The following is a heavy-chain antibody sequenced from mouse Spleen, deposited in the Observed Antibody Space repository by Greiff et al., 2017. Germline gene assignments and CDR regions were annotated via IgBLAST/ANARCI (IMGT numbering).Heavy chain of an antibody. CDR1: GYTFTDYE. CDR3: TSPAYYRYDGFAY. Sequence: VQLQQSGAELVRPGASVTLSCKASGYTFTDYEMHWVKQTPVHGLEWIGAIDPETGGTAYNQKFKGKAILTADKSSSTAYMELRSLTSEDSAVYYCTSPAYYRYDGFAYWGQGTLVTVSA. D-gene: IGHD2-14*01. J-gene: IGHJ3*01. V-gene: IGHV1-15*01. CDR2: IDPETGGT.